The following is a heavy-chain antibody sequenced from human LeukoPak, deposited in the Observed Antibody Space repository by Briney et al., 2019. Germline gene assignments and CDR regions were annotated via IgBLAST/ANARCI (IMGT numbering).Heavy chain of an antibody. Sequence: MTSETLSLTCTVSGGSISSYYWSWIRQPPGKGLEWIGYIYYSGSTNYNPSLKSRVTISVDTSKNQFSLKLSSVTAADTAVYYCARGRGADDYWGQGTLVTVSS. CDR1: GGSISSYY. V-gene: IGHV4-59*08. CDR2: IYYSGST. J-gene: IGHJ4*02. CDR3: ARGRGADDY. D-gene: IGHD3-10*01.